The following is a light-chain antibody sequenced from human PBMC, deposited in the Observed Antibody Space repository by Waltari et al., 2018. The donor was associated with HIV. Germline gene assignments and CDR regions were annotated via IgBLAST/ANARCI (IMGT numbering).Light chain of an antibody. J-gene: IGLJ3*02. V-gene: IGLV2-23*02. CDR2: DVN. Sequence: QSALTQPASVSGSPGPSITISCTGSSADVGYYTYVSWYQHQPGKAPKLMVYDVNKRPSGISNRFSGSKSGNTASLTISGLQTDDEADYFCCSFAGSNSGVFGGGTNVIV. CDR3: CSFAGSNSGV. CDR1: SADVGYYTY.